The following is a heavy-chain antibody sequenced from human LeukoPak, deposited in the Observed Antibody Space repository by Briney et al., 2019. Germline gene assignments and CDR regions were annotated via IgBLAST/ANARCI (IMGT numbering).Heavy chain of an antibody. D-gene: IGHD6-19*01. Sequence: GGSLRLSCAASGFTFRSYSMNWIRQTPGKGLEWLAYIGSGSGAIYYADSVKGRFTISRDNSRNTLYLQMTSLRAEDAAIYYCAKGMGLAHYYFYGMDVWGQGTTITVSS. CDR1: GFTFRSYS. CDR2: IGSGSGAI. CDR3: AKGMGLAHYYFYGMDV. V-gene: IGHV3-48*04. J-gene: IGHJ6*02.